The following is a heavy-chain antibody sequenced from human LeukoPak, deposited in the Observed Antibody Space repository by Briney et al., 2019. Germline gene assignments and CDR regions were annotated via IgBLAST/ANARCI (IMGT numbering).Heavy chain of an antibody. CDR3: AKNMNYYYYYGMDV. CDR2: ISGSGTNT. CDR1: GFTFSSYA. J-gene: IGHJ6*02. Sequence: GGSLRLSCAASGFTFSSYAMSWVRQAPGKGLEWVSAISGSGTNTYYADAVKGRFTISRDNSKNTLYLQMNSLRAEDTAVYYCAKNMNYYYYYGMDVWGQGTTVTVSS. D-gene: IGHD1/OR15-1a*01. V-gene: IGHV3-23*01.